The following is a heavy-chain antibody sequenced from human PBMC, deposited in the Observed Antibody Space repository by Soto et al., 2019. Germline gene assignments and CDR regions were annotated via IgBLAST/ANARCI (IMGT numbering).Heavy chain of an antibody. CDR1: GGSISSGDYY. D-gene: IGHD2-21*02. Sequence: TLSLTCTVSGGSISSGDYYWSWIRQPPGKGLEWIGYIYYSGSTYYNPSLKSRVTISVDTSKSQFSLKLSSVTAADTAVYYCARDLWGYCGTDCYPLDVWGQGTTVTVSS. J-gene: IGHJ6*02. CDR3: ARDLWGYCGTDCYPLDV. V-gene: IGHV4-30-4*01. CDR2: IYYSGST.